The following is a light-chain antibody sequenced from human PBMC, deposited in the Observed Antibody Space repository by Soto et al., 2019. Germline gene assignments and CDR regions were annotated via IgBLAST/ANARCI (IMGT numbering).Light chain of an antibody. CDR2: DAS. CDR3: QQLFDSPIT. Sequence: IQMTQNPSTLSASVGDRVTITCRASQSISSWLAWYQQKPGKAPKLLIYDASSLESGVPSRFSATVSGTEFSLTITSLQPEDFATYYCQQLFDSPITFGHGTRLE. CDR1: QSISSW. J-gene: IGKJ5*01. V-gene: IGKV1-5*01.